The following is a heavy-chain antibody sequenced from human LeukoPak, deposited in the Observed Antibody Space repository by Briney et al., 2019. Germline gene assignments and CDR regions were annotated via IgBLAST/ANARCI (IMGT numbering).Heavy chain of an antibody. J-gene: IGHJ4*02. CDR3: ARDSGYDSSGTVAFDY. CDR2: IYHSGST. Sequence: PSETLSLTCAVSGGSISSSNWWSWVRQPPGKGLEWIGEIYHSGSTNYNPSLKSRVTISVDKSKNQFSLKLSSVTAADTAVYYCARDSGYDSSGTVAFDYWGQGTLVTVSS. D-gene: IGHD3-22*01. CDR1: GGSISSSNW. V-gene: IGHV4-4*02.